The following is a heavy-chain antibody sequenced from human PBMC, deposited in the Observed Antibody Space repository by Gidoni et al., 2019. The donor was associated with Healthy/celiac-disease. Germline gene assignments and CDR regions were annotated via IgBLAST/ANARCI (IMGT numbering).Heavy chain of an antibody. CDR1: GDSISSSSYY. Sequence: QLQLQESGPGLVKPSETLSLTCTVSGDSISSSSYYWGWIRQPPGKVLEWIGSIYYSGSTYYNPSLKSRVTISVDTSKNQFSLKLSSVTAADTAVYYCARLGHAFDIWGQGTMVTVSS. CDR3: ARLGHAFDI. V-gene: IGHV4-39*01. J-gene: IGHJ3*02. CDR2: IYYSGST.